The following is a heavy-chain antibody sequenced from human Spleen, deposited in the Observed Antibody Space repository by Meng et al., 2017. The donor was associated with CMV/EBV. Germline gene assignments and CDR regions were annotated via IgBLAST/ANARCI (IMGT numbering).Heavy chain of an antibody. CDR3: ARVGGIAVAGTWG. CDR1: GFTFSNFA. D-gene: IGHD6-19*01. V-gene: IGHV3-23*01. Sequence: GESLKISCAASGFTFSNFAMTWVRQAPGKGLEWVSVISASGASTYYADSVKGRFTISRENSKNTLYLQMNSLRAEDTAVYYCARVGGIAVAGTWGWGQGTLVTVSS. J-gene: IGHJ4*02. CDR2: ISASGAST.